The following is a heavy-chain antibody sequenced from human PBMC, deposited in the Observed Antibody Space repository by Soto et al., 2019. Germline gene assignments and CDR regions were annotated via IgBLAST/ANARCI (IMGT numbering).Heavy chain of an antibody. V-gene: IGHV1-3*01. CDR2: INPGNGNT. CDR3: AREQVVVATTPHWYFDL. J-gene: IGHJ2*01. Sequence: ASVKVSCKASGYTFTNYAIHWVRQAPGQRLEWMGWINPGNGNTKYSQKLQGRVTITRDTSASTAYMELSSLRSEDTAVYYCAREQVVVATTPHWYFDLWGRGTLVTVSS. D-gene: IGHD2-15*01. CDR1: GYTFTNYA.